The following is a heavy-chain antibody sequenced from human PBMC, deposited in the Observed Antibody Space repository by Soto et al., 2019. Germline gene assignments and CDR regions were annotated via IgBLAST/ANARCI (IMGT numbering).Heavy chain of an antibody. V-gene: IGHV1-46*01. J-gene: IGHJ4*02. D-gene: IGHD3-22*01. CDR1: GYTFTSYY. CDR3: ARDPYDSSGYYRQWDRGDY. Sequence: QVQLVQSGAEVKKPGASVKVSCKASGYTFTSYYMHWVRQAPGQGLEWMGIINPSGGSTSYAQKFQGRVTMTRDTSTSTVYMELSSLRSEDTAVYYCARDPYDSSGYYRQWDRGDYWGQGTLVTVSS. CDR2: INPSGGST.